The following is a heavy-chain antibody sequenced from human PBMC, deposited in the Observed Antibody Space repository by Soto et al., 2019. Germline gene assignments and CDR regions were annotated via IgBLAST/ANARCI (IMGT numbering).Heavy chain of an antibody. CDR1: GYTFTSYA. D-gene: IGHD6-19*01. CDR2: INAGNGNT. V-gene: IGHV1-3*01. Sequence: ASVKVTCKASGYTFTSYAMHRVRQAPGQRLEWMGWINAGNGNTKYSQKFQGRVTITTDTSASTAYMELSSLRSEDTAVYYCARDGAVAGDSNFDYWGQGTLVTVSS. J-gene: IGHJ4*02. CDR3: ARDGAVAGDSNFDY.